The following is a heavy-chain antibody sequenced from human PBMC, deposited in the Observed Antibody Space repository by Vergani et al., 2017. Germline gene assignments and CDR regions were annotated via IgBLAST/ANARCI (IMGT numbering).Heavy chain of an antibody. Sequence: QVQLVQSGAEVKKPGASVKVSCKASGYTFTSYAMHWVRQAPGKRLEWMGWINAGNGNTKYSQKFQGRVTITRDTSASTAYMELSSLRSEDTAVYYCARDEGIVGATPDENWFDPWGQGTLVTVSS. J-gene: IGHJ5*02. CDR2: INAGNGNT. CDR1: GYTFTSYA. D-gene: IGHD1-26*01. CDR3: ARDEGIVGATPDENWFDP. V-gene: IGHV1-3*01.